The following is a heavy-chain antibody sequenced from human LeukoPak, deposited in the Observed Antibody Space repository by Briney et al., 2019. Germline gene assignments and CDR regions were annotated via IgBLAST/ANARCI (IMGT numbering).Heavy chain of an antibody. J-gene: IGHJ1*01. CDR2: ISNSGSYI. V-gene: IGHV3-21*01. CDR3: ARDPPSFQH. Sequence: PGGSLRLSCAASGFTFSNYNMNWVRQAPGKGLEWLSTISNSGSYIYYADSVKDRFTISRDNAKNSLFLQMSSLRAEDTAVYYCARDPPSFQHWGQGTLVTVSS. CDR1: GFTFSNYN.